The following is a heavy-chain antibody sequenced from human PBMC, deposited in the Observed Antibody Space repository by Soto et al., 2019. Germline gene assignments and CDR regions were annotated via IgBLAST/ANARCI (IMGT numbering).Heavy chain of an antibody. CDR1: GGSFSSFT. J-gene: IGHJ4*02. V-gene: IGHV1-69*02. Sequence: QVQLVQSGAEVKKPGSSVTVSCKASGGSFSSFTISWIRQAPGQGLAWMGRITPMVDVPNYAQRFQGRVTITADKSTSTAYLELSRLRSDDTAMYYCAIDGAFSGYAYGAYWGQATVVTVSS. D-gene: IGHD5-12*01. CDR3: AIDGAFSGYAYGAY. CDR2: ITPMVDVP.